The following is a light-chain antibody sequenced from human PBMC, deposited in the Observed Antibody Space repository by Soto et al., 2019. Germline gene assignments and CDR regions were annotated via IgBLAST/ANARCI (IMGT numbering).Light chain of an antibody. CDR2: DAA. V-gene: IGKV3-15*01. CDR1: QSVSSN. Sequence: EIVMTQSPATLSVSLGERATISCRASQSVSSNLAWYQQKPGQPPRLLIYDAATKDTGVPARFCGSGSGTEFTLTISGLQSEDVSVYYCQQYGDWPPDTFGQGTKVEI. J-gene: IGKJ2*01. CDR3: QQYGDWPPDT.